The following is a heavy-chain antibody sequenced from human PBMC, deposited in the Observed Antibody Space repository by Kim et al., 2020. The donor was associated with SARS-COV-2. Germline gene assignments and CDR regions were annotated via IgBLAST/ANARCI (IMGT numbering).Heavy chain of an antibody. Sequence: GGSLRLSCVASGFTFSDYYMTWIRQAPGKGLEWVSYVSSSSSYRNYADSVKGRFTISRDNAKNSLYLQMNSLRGEDTAVYYCAREWWPEVGTSYGMDVWGAGTTVSVSS. J-gene: IGHJ6*04. CDR2: VSSSSSYR. D-gene: IGHD6-13*01. V-gene: IGHV3-11*05. CDR1: GFTFSDYY. CDR3: AREWWPEVGTSYGMDV.